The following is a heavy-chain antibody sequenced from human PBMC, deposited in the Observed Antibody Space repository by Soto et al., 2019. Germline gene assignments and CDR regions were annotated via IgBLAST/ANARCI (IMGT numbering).Heavy chain of an antibody. V-gene: IGHV4-59*01. D-gene: IGHD3-3*02. CDR1: GGSISSYY. Sequence: SETLSLTCTVSGGSISSYYWSWIRQPPGKGLEWIGYIYYSGSTNYNPSLKSRVTISVDTSKNQFSLKLSSVTAADTAVYYCATELAVSAFDIWGQGTMVTVSS. CDR2: IYYSGST. CDR3: ATELAVSAFDI. J-gene: IGHJ3*02.